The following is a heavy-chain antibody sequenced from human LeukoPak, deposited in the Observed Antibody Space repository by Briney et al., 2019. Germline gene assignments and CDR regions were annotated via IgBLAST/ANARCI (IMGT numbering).Heavy chain of an antibody. Sequence: GGSLRLSCAPSGFIFINYSMSWVRHAPGKGLECVSAIVGRGRSTYYTDSVKGRLTISRDNSKHTLYLQMTRLRAEDTGVYYCAKWGAYDILTGYSDSDYWGQGTLVTVSS. CDR2: IVGRGRST. J-gene: IGHJ4*02. CDR3: AKWGAYDILTGYSDSDY. V-gene: IGHV3-23*01. CDR1: GFIFINYS. D-gene: IGHD3-9*01.